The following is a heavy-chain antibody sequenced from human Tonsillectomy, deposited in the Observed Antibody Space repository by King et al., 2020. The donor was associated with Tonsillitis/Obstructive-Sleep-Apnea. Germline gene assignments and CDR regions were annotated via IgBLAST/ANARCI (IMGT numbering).Heavy chain of an antibody. D-gene: IGHD3-3*01. V-gene: IGHV4-34*01. J-gene: IGHJ3*02. CDR2: IDHTGST. Sequence: VQLQQWGAGLLKPSETLSITCVVYGGSFSGYYWSWIRQPPGKGLEWIGEIDHTGSTNYNPSLKSRVTISADTSKTQFSLKLSSVTAADTAVYYCAREITTDAFDIWGQGTMVTVSS. CDR1: GGSFSGYY. CDR3: AREITTDAFDI.